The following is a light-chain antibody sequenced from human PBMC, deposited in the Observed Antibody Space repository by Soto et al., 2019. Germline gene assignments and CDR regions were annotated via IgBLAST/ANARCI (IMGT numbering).Light chain of an antibody. CDR2: GAS. J-gene: IGKJ1*01. CDR1: QFVSTN. CDR3: QQYNDRPRT. Sequence: ELVMTQSPATLSVSPGERATLSCRASQFVSTNLAWYQQRPGQAPRLLIYGASTRAIGVPARFSGSGSGTEFTLTISSLQSEDFAVYYCQQYNDRPRTFGQGTTVDIK. V-gene: IGKV3-15*01.